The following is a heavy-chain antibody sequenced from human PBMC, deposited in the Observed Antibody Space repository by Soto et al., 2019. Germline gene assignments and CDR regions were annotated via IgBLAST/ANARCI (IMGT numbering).Heavy chain of an antibody. CDR3: ARGDYGTGGYPFPYFDY. CDR2: INPDSGAT. CDR1: GYSFTGYY. Sequence: HEHLVQSGAEVKRPGASLKVSCKVSGYSFTGYYIHWVRQAPGQGLAWMGWINPDSGATNYAQNFQGRVTLTSDTSISTASMDLTSLTSDDTAVYYCARGDYGTGGYPFPYFDYWGQGTLVIVSS. J-gene: IGHJ4*02. D-gene: IGHD2-8*02. V-gene: IGHV1-2*02.